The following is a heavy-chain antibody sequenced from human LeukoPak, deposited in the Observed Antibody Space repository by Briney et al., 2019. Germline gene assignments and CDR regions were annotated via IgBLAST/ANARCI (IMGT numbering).Heavy chain of an antibody. J-gene: IGHJ4*02. CDR3: ARGPEGYSSSWSN. CDR2: ISSSSSYI. V-gene: IGHV3-21*01. CDR1: GFTFSSYS. D-gene: IGHD6-13*01. Sequence: PGGSLRLSCAASGFTFSSYSMNWVRQAPGKGLEWVSSISSSSSYIYYADSVKGRFTISRDNAKNSLYLQMNSLRAEDTAVYYCARGPEGYSSSWSNWGQGTLVTVSS.